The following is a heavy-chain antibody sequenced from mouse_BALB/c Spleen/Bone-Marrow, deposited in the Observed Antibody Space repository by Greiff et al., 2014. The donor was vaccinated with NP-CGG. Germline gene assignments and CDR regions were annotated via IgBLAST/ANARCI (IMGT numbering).Heavy chain of an antibody. V-gene: IGHV1-84*02. Sequence: LMESGPELVKPGASVKISCKASGYTFTDYYINWVKQKPGQGLEWIGWIYPGSGNTKYNEKFKGKATLTVDTSSSTAYMQLSSLTSEDTAVYFCARILYWYFDVWGAGTTVTVSS. CDR2: IYPGSGNT. CDR1: GYTFTDYY. J-gene: IGHJ1*01. CDR3: ARILYWYFDV.